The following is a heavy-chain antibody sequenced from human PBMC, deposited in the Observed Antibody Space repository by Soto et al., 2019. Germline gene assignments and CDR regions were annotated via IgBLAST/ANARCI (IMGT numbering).Heavy chain of an antibody. V-gene: IGHV1-69*13. CDR2: IIPIFGTA. D-gene: IGHD6-6*01. CDR1: GGTFSSYA. J-gene: IGHJ6*02. CDR3: ATPTPSSPRAYYYGMDV. Sequence: SVKVSCKASGGTFSSYAISWVRQAPGQGLEWMGGIIPIFGTANYAQKFQGRVTITADESTSTAYMELSSLRSEDTAVYYCATPTPSSPRAYYYGMDVWGQGTTVTVSS.